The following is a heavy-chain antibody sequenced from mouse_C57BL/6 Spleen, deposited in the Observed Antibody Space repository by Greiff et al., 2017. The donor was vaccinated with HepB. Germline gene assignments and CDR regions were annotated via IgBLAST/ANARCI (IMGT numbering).Heavy chain of an antibody. CDR1: GYTFTGYW. CDR3: ARGVSLDGNYFWYFDV. D-gene: IGHD2-1*01. CDR2: VLPGSGRT. J-gene: IGHJ1*03. V-gene: IGHV1-9*01. Sequence: QVQLQQSGAELMKPGASVKLSCKATGYTFTGYWIEWVKQRPGHGLEWIGEVLPGSGRTNYNEKFKGKATFTADTSSNTAYMQLSSLTTEDSAIYYCARGVSLDGNYFWYFDVWGTGTTVTVSS.